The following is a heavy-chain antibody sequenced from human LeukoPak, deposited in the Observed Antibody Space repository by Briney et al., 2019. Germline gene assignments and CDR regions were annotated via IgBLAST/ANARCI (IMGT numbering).Heavy chain of an antibody. Sequence: KRRESLKIFCKGFGYSFTSYWIGWVRQMPGKGLEWMGIIYPGDSDTRYSPSFQGQVTISADKSNSTAYLQWSSLKASDTAMYYCARQGGDSSGYYYFDYWGQGTLVTVSS. CDR1: GYSFTSYW. J-gene: IGHJ4*02. CDR2: IYPGDSDT. D-gene: IGHD3-22*01. CDR3: ARQGGDSSGYYYFDY. V-gene: IGHV5-51*01.